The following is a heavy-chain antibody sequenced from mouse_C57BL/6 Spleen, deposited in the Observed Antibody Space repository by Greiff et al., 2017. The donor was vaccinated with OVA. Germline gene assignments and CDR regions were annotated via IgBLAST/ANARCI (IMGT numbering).Heavy chain of an antibody. D-gene: IGHD1-1*01. Sequence: EVKLEESGGGLVKPGGSLKLSCAASGFTFSSYAMSWVRQTPEKRLEWVATISAGGSYTYYPDKVKGRFTISRDNAKNNLYLQMSHLKSEDTAMYYCARDVLRYDYWGQGTTLTVSS. CDR3: ARDVLRYDY. V-gene: IGHV5-4*01. J-gene: IGHJ2*01. CDR1: GFTFSSYA. CDR2: ISAGGSYT.